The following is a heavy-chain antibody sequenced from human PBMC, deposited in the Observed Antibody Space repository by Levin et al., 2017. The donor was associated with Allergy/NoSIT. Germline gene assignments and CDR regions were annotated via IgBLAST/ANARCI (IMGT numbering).Heavy chain of an antibody. Sequence: LSLTCAASGFTFRNAWMNWVRQAPGKGLEWVGRIKSKTDGGTTDYAAPVKGRFTISRDDSKNTLYLQMNSLKTEDTAVYYCTTDFSDSSGYYLFDYWGQGTLVTVSS. V-gene: IGHV3-15*07. J-gene: IGHJ4*02. CDR2: IKSKTDGGTT. CDR3: TTDFSDSSGYYLFDY. D-gene: IGHD3-22*01. CDR1: GFTFRNAW.